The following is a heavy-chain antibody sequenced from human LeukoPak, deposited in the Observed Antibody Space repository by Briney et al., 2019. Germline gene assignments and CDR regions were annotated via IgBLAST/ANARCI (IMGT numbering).Heavy chain of an antibody. D-gene: IGHD4-17*01. CDR2: INGDGSNT. Sequence: GGSLRLSCAASGFTFNSYWMHWVRQDPGKGLVWVSRINGDGSNTIYAEAVKGRFTISRDNAKNTLFLQMNSLRAADTAVYYCARAERPPPLYGDYADYWGQGTLVTVSS. V-gene: IGHV3-74*01. CDR1: GFTFNSYW. J-gene: IGHJ4*02. CDR3: ARAERPPPLYGDYADY.